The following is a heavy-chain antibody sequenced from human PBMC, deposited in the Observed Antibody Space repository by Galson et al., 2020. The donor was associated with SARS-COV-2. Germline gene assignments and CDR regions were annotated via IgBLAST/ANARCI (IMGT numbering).Heavy chain of an antibody. CDR3: AKFGRDGYNYSITRFDY. D-gene: IGHD5-12*01. J-gene: IGHJ4*02. V-gene: IGHV3-23*01. CDR2: ISGSGGST. CDR1: GFTFSSYA. Sequence: GGSLRLSCAASGFTFSSYAMSWVRQAPGKGLEWVSAISGSGGSTYYADSVKGRFTISRDNSKNTLYLQMNSLRAEDTAVYYCAKFGRDGYNYSITRFDYWGQGTLVTVSS.